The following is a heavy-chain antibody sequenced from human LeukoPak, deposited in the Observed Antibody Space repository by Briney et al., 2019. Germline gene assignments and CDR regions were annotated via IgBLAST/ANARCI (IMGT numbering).Heavy chain of an antibody. V-gene: IGHV4-39*02. Sequence: SETLSLTCTVSGGSISSSTYYWGWIRQPPVKGLEWIGSIFYSGTTYYNPSLKSRVTISVDTSRNQFSLKLSSVTAADTAVYFCARDRDGYNIVYFDYWGQGTLVTVSS. D-gene: IGHD5-12*01. CDR1: GGSISSSTYY. CDR2: IFYSGTT. J-gene: IGHJ4*02. CDR3: ARDRDGYNIVYFDY.